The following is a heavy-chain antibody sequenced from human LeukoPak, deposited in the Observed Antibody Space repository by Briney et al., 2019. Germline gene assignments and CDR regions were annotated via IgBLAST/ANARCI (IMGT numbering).Heavy chain of an antibody. J-gene: IGHJ5*02. V-gene: IGHV4-4*07. CDR1: GGSISSYY. D-gene: IGHD3-3*01. CDR2: IYTSGST. CDR3: ARDTTIFGVVIVNWFDP. Sequence: KPSETLSLTCTVSGGSISSYYWSWIRQPAGKGLEWIGRIYTSGSTNYNPSLKSRVTMSVDTSKNQFSLKLSSVTAADTAVYYCARDTTIFGVVIVNWFDPWGQGTLVTVSS.